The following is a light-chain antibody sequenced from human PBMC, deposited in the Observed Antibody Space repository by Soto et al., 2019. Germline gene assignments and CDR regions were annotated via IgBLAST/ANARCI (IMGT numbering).Light chain of an antibody. Sequence: DIQMTQSPSSLSASVGDGVTITCRASQTISSYLNWYQQRPGIAPRLLIYAASTLQSGVPSRFSGHRFATNFTLAINSLPPEDFATYYCQQSYSPPFTFAPGTKVDIK. CDR2: AAS. V-gene: IGKV1-39*01. J-gene: IGKJ3*01. CDR3: QQSYSPPFT. CDR1: QTISSY.